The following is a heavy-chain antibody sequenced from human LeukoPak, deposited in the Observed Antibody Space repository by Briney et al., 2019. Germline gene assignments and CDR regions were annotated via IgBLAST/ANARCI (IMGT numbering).Heavy chain of an antibody. CDR3: ANAVSYYYFDY. V-gene: IGHV3-7*01. D-gene: IGHD1-26*01. Sequence: GGSLRLSCAASGFTFSSYWMSWVRQAPGKGLEWVANINQDGSEKYYVDSVKGRFTISRDNSKNTLYLQMNSLRAEDTAVYYCANAVSYYYFDYWGQGTLVTVSS. J-gene: IGHJ4*02. CDR2: INQDGSEK. CDR1: GFTFSSYW.